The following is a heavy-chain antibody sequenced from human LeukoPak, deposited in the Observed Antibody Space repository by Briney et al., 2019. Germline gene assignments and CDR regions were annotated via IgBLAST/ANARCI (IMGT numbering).Heavy chain of an antibody. D-gene: IGHD1-26*01. CDR3: ARDLRVGATRAFDY. Sequence: SETLSLTCTVSGGSISSYYWSWIRQPPGKGLEWIGYIYYSGSTNYNPSLKSRVIISVDTSKNQFSLKLSSVTAADTAVYYCARDLRVGATRAFDYWGQGTLVTVSS. CDR2: IYYSGST. J-gene: IGHJ4*02. CDR1: GGSISSYY. V-gene: IGHV4-59*01.